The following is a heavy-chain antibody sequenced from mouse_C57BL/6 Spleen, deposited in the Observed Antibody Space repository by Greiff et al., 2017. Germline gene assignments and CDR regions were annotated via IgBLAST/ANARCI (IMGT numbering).Heavy chain of an antibody. Sequence: VKLQQPGAELVKPGASVKLSCKASGYTFTSYWMHWVKQRPGQGLEWIGMIHPNSGSTNYNEKFKSKATLTVDKSSSTAYMQLSSLTSEDSAVYYCARDYDYDWFAYWGQGTLVTVSA. V-gene: IGHV1-64*01. CDR2: IHPNSGST. D-gene: IGHD2-4*01. CDR1: GYTFTSYW. CDR3: ARDYDYDWFAY. J-gene: IGHJ3*01.